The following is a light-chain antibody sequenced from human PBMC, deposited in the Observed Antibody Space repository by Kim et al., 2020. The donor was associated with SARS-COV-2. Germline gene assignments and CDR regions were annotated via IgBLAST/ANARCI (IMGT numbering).Light chain of an antibody. CDR3: QQYGSSWT. V-gene: IGKV3-20*01. Sequence: EIVLTQSPGTLCLSPGDRATLSCRASQSVYSDYLAWYQQKPGQAPRLLIHEASIRATGIPDRFSGSGSGTDFTLTIRRLQPEDFAVYYCQQYGSSWTFGRGTKVDIK. CDR1: QSVYSDY. J-gene: IGKJ1*01. CDR2: EAS.